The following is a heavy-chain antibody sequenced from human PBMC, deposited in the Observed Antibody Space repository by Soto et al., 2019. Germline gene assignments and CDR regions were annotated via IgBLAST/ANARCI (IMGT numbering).Heavy chain of an antibody. Sequence: GGSLRLSCAASGFTFSSYEMNWVRQAPGKGLEWVSYISSSGSIIYYADSVKGRFTISRDNAKNSLSLQMNSLRAEDTAVYYCARGVLYYYDSSGYPYWFDPWGQGTLVTVS. CDR3: ARGVLYYYDSSGYPYWFDP. J-gene: IGHJ5*02. CDR1: GFTFSSYE. D-gene: IGHD3-22*01. V-gene: IGHV3-48*03. CDR2: ISSSGSII.